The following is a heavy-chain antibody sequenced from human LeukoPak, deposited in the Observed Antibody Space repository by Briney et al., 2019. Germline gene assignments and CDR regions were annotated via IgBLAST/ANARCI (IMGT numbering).Heavy chain of an antibody. V-gene: IGHV3-53*04. J-gene: IGHJ5*02. Sequence: GRSLRLSCAVSGFTVSRNYMGWVRQAPGKGQEWVSGIYSGGSTYYADSVKGRFTMSRHNSKNPLYLQMNSLRAEDTAVYYCASTIAVAGPKGPDWFDPWGQGTLVTVSS. D-gene: IGHD6-19*01. CDR1: GFTVSRNY. CDR3: ASTIAVAGPKGPDWFDP. CDR2: IYSGGST.